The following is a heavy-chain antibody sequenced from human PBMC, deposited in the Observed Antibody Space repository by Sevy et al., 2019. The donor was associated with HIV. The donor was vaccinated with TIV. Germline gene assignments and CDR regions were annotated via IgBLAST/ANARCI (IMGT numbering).Heavy chain of an antibody. CDR3: ARFVDTGDWVDP. Sequence: SETLSLTCTVSGGSISSSSYYWGWIRQPPGKGLEWIGSICYSGSTYYNPSLKSRVTISVDTSKNQFSLKLSSVTAADTAVYYCARFVDTGDWVDPWGQGTLVTVSS. D-gene: IGHD5-18*01. J-gene: IGHJ5*02. CDR1: GGSISSSSYY. V-gene: IGHV4-39*01. CDR2: ICYSGST.